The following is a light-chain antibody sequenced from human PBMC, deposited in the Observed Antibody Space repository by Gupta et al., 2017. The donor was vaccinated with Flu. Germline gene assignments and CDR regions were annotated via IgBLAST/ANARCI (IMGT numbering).Light chain of an antibody. V-gene: IGKV3-20*01. J-gene: IGKJ1*01. CDR3: QHEGSSPWT. CDR1: QSVSSSY. Sequence: EIVLTQSPGTLSSSPGERATLSCRASQSVSSSYLAWYQQKPGQAPRLLIYGASSRATGIPDRFSGSGSGTDFTLTISRLEPEDFAVYYCQHEGSSPWTFGQGTKVEIK. CDR2: GAS.